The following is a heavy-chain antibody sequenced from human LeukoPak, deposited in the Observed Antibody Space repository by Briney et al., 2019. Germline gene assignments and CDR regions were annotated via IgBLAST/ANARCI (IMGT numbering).Heavy chain of an antibody. J-gene: IGHJ3*02. CDR1: GYSFVSYW. V-gene: IGHV5-51*01. CDR2: IYPGDSDT. Sequence: GESLKISCKGSGYSFVSYWIGWVRQMPRKGLEWLGIIYPGDSDTTYSPSFQGQVTISVDKSISTAYLQWSSLKASDTAIYYCASTLRAAMGHDAFDIWGQGTMVTVSS. D-gene: IGHD5-18*01. CDR3: ASTLRAAMGHDAFDI.